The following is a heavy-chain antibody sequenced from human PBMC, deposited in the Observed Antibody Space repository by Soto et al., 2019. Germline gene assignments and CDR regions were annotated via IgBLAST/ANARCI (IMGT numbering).Heavy chain of an antibody. J-gene: IGHJ5*02. D-gene: IGHD6-13*01. Sequence: QVQLQESGPGLVKPSQTLSHTCTVSGGSISSGGYYWSWIRQHPGKGLEWIGYIYYSGSTYYNPSLKSRVTISVDTSKNQFSLKLSSVTAADTAVYYCAREQGGPGYSSSWPHNWFDPWGQGTLVTVSS. CDR2: IYYSGST. V-gene: IGHV4-31*03. CDR3: AREQGGPGYSSSWPHNWFDP. CDR1: GGSISSGGYY.